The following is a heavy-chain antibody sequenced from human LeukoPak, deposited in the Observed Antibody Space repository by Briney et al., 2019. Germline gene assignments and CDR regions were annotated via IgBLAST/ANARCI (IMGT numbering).Heavy chain of an antibody. Sequence: TGGSLRLSCAASGFTFSSYSMSWVRQAPGKGLEWVSAISGSGGSTYYADSVKGRFTISRDNSKNTLYLQMNSLRAEDTAVYYCAKSADSSGYYDGAYYYYGMDVWGQGTTVTVSS. CDR3: AKSADSSGYYDGAYYYYGMDV. CDR1: GFTFSSYS. CDR2: ISGSGGST. J-gene: IGHJ6*02. D-gene: IGHD3-22*01. V-gene: IGHV3-23*01.